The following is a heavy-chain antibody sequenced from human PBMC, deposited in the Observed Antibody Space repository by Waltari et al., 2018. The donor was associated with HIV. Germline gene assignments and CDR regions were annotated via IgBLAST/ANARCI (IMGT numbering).Heavy chain of an antibody. CDR1: GGSISSSSYY. CDR3: ARHCRQKGWLPQLKYYYGMDV. D-gene: IGHD1-1*01. V-gene: IGHV4-39*01. J-gene: IGHJ6*02. Sequence: QQQLQESGPGLVKPSETLSLTCTVSGGSISSSSYYWAWLRQSPGKGLEGIGSLFHSGSTYYSPSLRSRATISGDMSANRFSLKLTSVTATDTAVYFCARHCRQKGWLPQLKYYYGMDVWGQGTTVIVSS. CDR2: LFHSGST.